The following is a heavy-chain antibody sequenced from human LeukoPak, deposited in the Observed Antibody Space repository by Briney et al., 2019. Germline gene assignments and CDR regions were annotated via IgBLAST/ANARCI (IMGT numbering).Heavy chain of an antibody. J-gene: IGHJ5*02. CDR1: GFTFTSYA. CDR2: ISGSGGST. Sequence: VGSPRHSCAASGFTFTSYAMSWVREAPGKGLGWGSGISGSGGSTYYADSVKGRFTISRDNSKNTLYLQMNSLRAQDTAVYYCAKGKFGAFGCFDPWGQGTLVTVSS. D-gene: IGHD3-10*01. CDR3: AKGKFGAFGCFDP. V-gene: IGHV3-23*01.